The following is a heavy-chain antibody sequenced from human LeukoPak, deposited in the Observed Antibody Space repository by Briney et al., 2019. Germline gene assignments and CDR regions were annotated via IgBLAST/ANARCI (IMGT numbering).Heavy chain of an antibody. D-gene: IGHD3-16*01. CDR2: ISAYNGRT. J-gene: IGHJ4*02. CDR1: GYIFINPG. Sequence: GASVNVSCKASGYIFINPGIAWVRQAPGQGLQYMGWISAYNGRTDYAQNLQGRVTMTTDTATTTAYMELRSLTPDDTAVYFCARWGASPNDFWGQGTLVTVSS. V-gene: IGHV1-18*01. CDR3: ARWGASPNDF.